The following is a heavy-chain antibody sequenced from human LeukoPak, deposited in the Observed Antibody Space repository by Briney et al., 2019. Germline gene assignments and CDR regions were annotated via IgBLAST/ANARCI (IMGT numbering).Heavy chain of an antibody. V-gene: IGHV3-48*01. D-gene: IGHD3-22*01. CDR2: ISSSTRII. CDR1: GFTPRGYG. Sequence: GGSLRLSCAASGFTPRGYGMNSVRQAPEKGLGRVSYISSSTRIIYYADSVKGRLTSSRDNAKNSLYLQMNSLRAEDTAVYYCARIRWGSGYAQLDYWGQGTLVTVSS. J-gene: IGHJ4*02. CDR3: ARIRWGSGYAQLDY.